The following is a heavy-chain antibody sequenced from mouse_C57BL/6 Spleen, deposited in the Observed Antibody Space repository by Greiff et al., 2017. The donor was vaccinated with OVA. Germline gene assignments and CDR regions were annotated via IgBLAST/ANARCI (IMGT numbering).Heavy chain of an antibody. CDR2: IYPGDGDT. V-gene: IGHV1-82*01. CDR1: GYAFSSSW. Sequence: VQLQQSGPELVKPGASVKISCKASGYAFSSSWMNWVKQRPGKGLEWIGRIYPGDGDTNYNGKFKGKATLTADKSSSTAYMQLSSLTAEDSAVYFCARGNKYYFDYWGQGTTLTVSS. CDR3: ARGNKYYFDY. J-gene: IGHJ2*01.